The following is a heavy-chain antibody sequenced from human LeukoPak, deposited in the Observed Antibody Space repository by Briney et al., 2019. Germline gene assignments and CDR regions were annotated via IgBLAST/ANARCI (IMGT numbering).Heavy chain of an antibody. CDR2: ISSSSSYI. V-gene: IGHV3-21*01. CDR1: GFTFSSYS. D-gene: IGHD3-10*01. CDR3: ARDLGGFDY. Sequence: SGGSLTLSCAASGFTFSSYSMNWVRQAPGKGLEWVSSISSSSSYIYYADSVKGRFTISRDNAKNSLYLQMNSLRAEDTAVYYCARDLGGFDYWGQGTLVTVSS. J-gene: IGHJ4*02.